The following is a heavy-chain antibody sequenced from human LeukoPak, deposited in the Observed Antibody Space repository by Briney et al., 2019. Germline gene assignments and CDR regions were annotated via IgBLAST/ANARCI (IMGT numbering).Heavy chain of an antibody. CDR2: IASKTDGGTT. V-gene: IGHV3-15*04. J-gene: IGHJ4*02. Sequence: GGSLRLSCAASGLTVTNAWTNWVRQAPGKGLEWVGRIASKTDGGTTDYAAPVKGRFTISRDDSKNTLFLQMNSLKTEDTAVYCCTTGIRGDCGQGTLVTVSS. CDR1: GLTVTNAW. CDR3: TTGIRGD.